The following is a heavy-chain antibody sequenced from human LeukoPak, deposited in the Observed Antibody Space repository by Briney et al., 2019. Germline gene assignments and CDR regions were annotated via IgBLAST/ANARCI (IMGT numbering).Heavy chain of an antibody. CDR2: ISGSGGST. D-gene: IGHD2-21*01. CDR3: AKVVHIVVVNDAFDI. V-gene: IGHV3-23*01. Sequence: PGGSLRLSCASSGFTFSSYAMSWVRQAPGKGLEWVSAISGSGGSTFYADSVKGRFTISRDNSKNTLYLQMNSLRAEDTAVYYCAKVVHIVVVNDAFDIWGEGTMFTVSS. CDR1: GFTFSSYA. J-gene: IGHJ3*02.